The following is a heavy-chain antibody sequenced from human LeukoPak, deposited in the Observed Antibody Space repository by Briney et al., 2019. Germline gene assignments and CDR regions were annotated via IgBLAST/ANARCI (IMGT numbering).Heavy chain of an antibody. J-gene: IGHJ4*02. CDR1: GFTFSSYA. D-gene: IGHD2-21*01. V-gene: IGHV3-23*01. CDR3: AKYFGGWFEDY. Sequence: GGSLRLSCAASGFTFSSYAMSWVRQAPGKGLEWVSAISGSGGSTYYADSVKGRFTISRDNSKNTLYLQMNSLGVEDTAVYYCAKYFGGWFEDYWGQGTLVTVSS. CDR2: ISGSGGST.